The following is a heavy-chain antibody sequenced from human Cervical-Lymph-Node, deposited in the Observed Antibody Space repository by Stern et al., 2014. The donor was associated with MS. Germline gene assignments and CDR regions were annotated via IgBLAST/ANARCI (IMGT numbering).Heavy chain of an antibody. D-gene: IGHD3-22*01. CDR1: GYSFTSYW. CDR3: ARQGHYYDSSGYYSALAY. CDR2: IYPGDSDT. Sequence: EVQLVQSGAEVKKPGESLKISCKGSGYSFTSYWIGWVRQMPGKGLEWMGIIYPGDSDTRYSPSFQGQVTIPADKSISPAYLQWSSLKASDTAMYYCARQGHYYDSSGYYSALAYWGQGTLVTVSS. J-gene: IGHJ4*02. V-gene: IGHV5-51*01.